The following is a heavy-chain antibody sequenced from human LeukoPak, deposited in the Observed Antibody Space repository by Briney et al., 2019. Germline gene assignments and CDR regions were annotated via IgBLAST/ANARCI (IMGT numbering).Heavy chain of an antibody. CDR3: AKDLLGIVANDY. D-gene: IGHD5-12*01. J-gene: IGHJ4*02. Sequence: PGGSLRLSCAASGFTFSSYGLHWVRQAPGKGLEWVAVISYDGSDKYYADSVKGRFTISRDNSKNTLYLQMNSLRAEDTAVYYCAKDLLGIVANDYGGQGPLVTVSS. V-gene: IGHV3-30*18. CDR2: ISYDGSDK. CDR1: GFTFSSYG.